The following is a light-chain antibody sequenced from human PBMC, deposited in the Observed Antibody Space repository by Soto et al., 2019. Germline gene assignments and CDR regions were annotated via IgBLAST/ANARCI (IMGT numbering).Light chain of an antibody. CDR2: GAS. V-gene: IGKV3-15*01. CDR1: QSVSSN. CDR3: HQDNNWPRT. Sequence: EVAVTQSPATLSVSPGERVTLSCRASQSVSSNLAWYQQKPGRAPRLLIYGASTRATGIPARFSGSGSGTEFTLTISSLQSEEFAVYYCHQDNNWPRTFGRGTKVEIK. J-gene: IGKJ1*01.